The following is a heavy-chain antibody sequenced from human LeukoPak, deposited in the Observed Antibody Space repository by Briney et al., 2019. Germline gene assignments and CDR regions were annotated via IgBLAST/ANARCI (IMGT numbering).Heavy chain of an antibody. J-gene: IGHJ4*02. CDR3: AREEGPYFDC. V-gene: IGHV3-20*04. CDR1: GFTFHDHG. CDR2: LNWNGDNT. Sequence: GGSLRLSCAASGFTFHDHGMSWVRHAPGKGLEWVSALNWNGDNTVYAASVMGRFTITRDNAKKSLYLQLNSLTAEDTAYYYCAREEGPYFDCWGQGTLVTVSS.